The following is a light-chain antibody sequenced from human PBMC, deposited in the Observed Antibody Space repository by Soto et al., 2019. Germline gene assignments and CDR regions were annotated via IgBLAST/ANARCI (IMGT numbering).Light chain of an antibody. CDR2: DAS. V-gene: IGKV3-11*01. Sequence: EIVLTHSSATLSLSAVERATLSCRASQSVSSYLAWYQQKPGQAPRLLIYDASNRATGIPARFSGSGSGTDFTLTISSLEPEDFAVYYCQQRSNWPITFGQGTRLEIK. CDR1: QSVSSY. CDR3: QQRSNWPIT. J-gene: IGKJ5*01.